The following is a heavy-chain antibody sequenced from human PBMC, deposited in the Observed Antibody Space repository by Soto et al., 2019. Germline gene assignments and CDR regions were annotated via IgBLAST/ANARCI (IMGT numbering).Heavy chain of an antibody. Sequence: GGSLRLSCAASGFTFSSYAMSWVRQAPGKGLEWVSAISGSGGSTYYADSVKGRFTIPRDNSKNTLYLQMNSLRAEDTAVYYCAKVPIDYGDYQMFDYWGQGTLVTVSS. CDR1: GFTFSSYA. CDR3: AKVPIDYGDYQMFDY. D-gene: IGHD4-17*01. J-gene: IGHJ4*02. CDR2: ISGSGGST. V-gene: IGHV3-23*01.